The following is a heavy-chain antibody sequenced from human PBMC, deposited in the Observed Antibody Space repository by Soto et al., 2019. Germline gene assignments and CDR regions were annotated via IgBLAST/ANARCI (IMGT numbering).Heavy chain of an antibody. CDR2: MNPNSGNT. D-gene: IGHD1-1*01. J-gene: IGHJ6*02. CDR1: GYTFTSYD. V-gene: IGHV1-8*01. Sequence: QVQLVQSGAEVKKPGASVKVSCKASGYTFTSYDINWVRQATGQGLEGMGWMNPNSGNTVYAQKFQDRVTMTRNTSISTAYMELSSLRSEYTAVYYCARERNMYGMDVWGQGTTVTVSS. CDR3: ARERNMYGMDV.